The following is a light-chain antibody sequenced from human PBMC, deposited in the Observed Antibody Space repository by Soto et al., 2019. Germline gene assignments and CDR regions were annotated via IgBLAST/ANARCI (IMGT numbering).Light chain of an antibody. CDR1: SSDVGAYSY. Sequence: QSALTQPASVSGSPGQSITISCTGTSSDVGAYSYVSWYQQHPGKAPKLMIYEVTNRPSGVSDRFSGSKSGNTASLTISGLQAEDEADYYCSSYTSTNTGVFGTGTKVTVL. J-gene: IGLJ1*01. CDR2: EVT. V-gene: IGLV2-14*01. CDR3: SSYTSTNTGV.